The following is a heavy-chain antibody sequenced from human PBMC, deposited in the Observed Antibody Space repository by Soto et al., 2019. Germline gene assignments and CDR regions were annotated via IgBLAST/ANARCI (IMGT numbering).Heavy chain of an antibody. CDR1: GYTFTSYG. V-gene: IGHV1-18*01. J-gene: IGHJ4*02. Sequence: QVQLVQSGTEVKKPGASVTVSCKASGYTFTSYGSSWVRQAPGQGLERMGGISVYNGNTNNAQKLQGKVNMTTDTSTRTAYMESGSLRSDDTAVYYCARARWEGGVTYFDSWGQGTLVTVSS. CDR3: ARARWEGGVTYFDS. D-gene: IGHD3-16*01. CDR2: ISVYNGNT.